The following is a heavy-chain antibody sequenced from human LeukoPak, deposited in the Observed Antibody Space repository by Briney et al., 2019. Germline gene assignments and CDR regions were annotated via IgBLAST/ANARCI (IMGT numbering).Heavy chain of an antibody. CDR2: ISTAGSHI. CDR3: ARDLHFDY. CDR1: GFTFSSYS. V-gene: IGHV3-21*01. J-gene: IGHJ4*02. Sequence: GGSLRLSCAASGFTFSSYSMNWVRQAPGKGLEWIAYISTAGSHIHYADSVKGRFTISRDNAKNSLYLQMNSLRAEDTAVYYCARDLHFDYWGQGTLVTVSS.